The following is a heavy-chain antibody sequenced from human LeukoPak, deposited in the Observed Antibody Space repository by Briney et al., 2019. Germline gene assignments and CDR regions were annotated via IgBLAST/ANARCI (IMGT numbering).Heavy chain of an antibody. V-gene: IGHV4-34*01. J-gene: IGHJ5*02. CDR2: INHSGST. D-gene: IGHD2-2*01. CDR1: GGSVSGYH. Sequence: SETLSLTCAVYGGSVSGYHWSWIRQPPGKGLEWIGEINHSGSTNYNPSLKSRVTISVDTSKNQFSLKLSSVTAADTAVYYCARGTCSSTSCYDNWFDPWGQGTLVTVSS. CDR3: ARGTCSSTSCYDNWFDP.